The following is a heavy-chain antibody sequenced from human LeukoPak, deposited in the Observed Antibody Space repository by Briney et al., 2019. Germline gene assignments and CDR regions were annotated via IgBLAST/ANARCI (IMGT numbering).Heavy chain of an antibody. V-gene: IGHV1-3*01. CDR2: MNADNGGT. D-gene: IGHD6-13*01. CDR3: AREHKYSSSWYPAY. J-gene: IGHJ4*02. CDR1: RHIFTTYP. Sequence: GASVKVSCKASRHIFTTYPIHWVRQAPGQRLEWMGWMNADNGGTIYSQKFQGRVTITRDTSASTAYVELSSLTSVDTAVYYCAREHKYSSSWYPAYWGQGTLVTVSS.